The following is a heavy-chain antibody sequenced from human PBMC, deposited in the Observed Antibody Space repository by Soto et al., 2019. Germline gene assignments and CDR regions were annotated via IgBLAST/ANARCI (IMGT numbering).Heavy chain of an antibody. CDR3: ARVSGSYYYGMDV. J-gene: IGHJ6*02. Sequence: SETLFLTCAVYGGSFSGYYWSWIRQPPGKGLEWIGEINHSGSTNYNPSLKSRVTISVDKSKNQFSLKLTSVTAADTAVYYCARVSGSYYYGMDVWGQGTTVTV. CDR1: GGSFSGYY. V-gene: IGHV4-34*01. CDR2: INHSGST. D-gene: IGHD1-26*01.